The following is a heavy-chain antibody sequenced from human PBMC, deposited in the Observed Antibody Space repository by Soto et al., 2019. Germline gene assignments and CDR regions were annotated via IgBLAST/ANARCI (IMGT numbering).Heavy chain of an antibody. CDR1: GFTFRSYV. CDR2: TSYDGSDK. CDR3: ARWGTTGGLDV. D-gene: IGHD3-16*01. Sequence: QVKLVESGGGVVQPGTSLRVSCVGSGFTFRSYVIHWVRQAPGKGLEWVARTSYDGSDKYYDDSVRGRFTISRDNSRNTVDLQMDSLRLEDTALYYCARWGTTGGLDVWGQGTLVSV. V-gene: IGHV3-30*19. J-gene: IGHJ1*01.